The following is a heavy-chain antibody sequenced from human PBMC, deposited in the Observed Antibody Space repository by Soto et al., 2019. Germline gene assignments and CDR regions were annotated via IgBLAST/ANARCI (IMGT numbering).Heavy chain of an antibody. CDR1: GYTFTNYA. CDR2: VNGGNGET. V-gene: IGHV1-3*01. D-gene: IGHD3-16*01. J-gene: IGHJ4*02. Sequence: QVHLVQSGAEVKKPGASVKVSCKASGYTFTNYAMHWVRQAPGQRLEYMGWVNGGNGETKYSQKFQGTVTFTRDTSASTAYLERSSLRSEDTALYSCATLTPAGYKYDLAFDYWGQGTRVNVSS. CDR3: ATLTPAGYKYDLAFDY.